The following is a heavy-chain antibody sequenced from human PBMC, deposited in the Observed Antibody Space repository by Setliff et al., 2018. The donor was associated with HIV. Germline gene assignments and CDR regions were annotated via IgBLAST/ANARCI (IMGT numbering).Heavy chain of an antibody. CDR1: GGSISSSSYY. CDR2: IYYSGST. Sequence: PSETLSLTCAVSGGSISSSSYYWDWIRQPPGKGLEWIGTIYYSGSTNYNPSLKSRVTISVDTSKNQFSLKLSSVTAADTAVYYCARDRSTWNYGKNYMDVWGKGTTVTVSS. V-gene: IGHV4-39*07. D-gene: IGHD1-7*01. J-gene: IGHJ6*03. CDR3: ARDRSTWNYGKNYMDV.